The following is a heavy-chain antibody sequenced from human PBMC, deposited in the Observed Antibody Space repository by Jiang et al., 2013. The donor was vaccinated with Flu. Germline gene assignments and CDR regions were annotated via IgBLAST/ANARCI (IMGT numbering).Heavy chain of an antibody. V-gene: IGHV1-46*03. J-gene: IGHJ5*02. Sequence: SGAEVKKPGASVKVSCKASGYTFTSYYLHWVRQAPGQGLEWMGTINPSGGSTTYAQKFQGRVTMTRDTSTSTVYMELSSLRSEDTAVYYCARGKMTTVTTYLNWFDPWGQGTLVTVSS. D-gene: IGHD4-17*01. CDR2: INPSGGST. CDR1: GYTFTSYY. CDR3: ARGKMTTVTTYLNWFDP.